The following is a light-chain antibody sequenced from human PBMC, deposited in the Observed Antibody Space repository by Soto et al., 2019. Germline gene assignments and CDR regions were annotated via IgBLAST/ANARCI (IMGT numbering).Light chain of an antibody. J-gene: IGKJ1*01. Sequence: EIVLTQSPATLSLSPGERATLSCRASQSVSSYLAWYQQKPGQAPRLLIYAASTRATGIPATFSGSGSGTEFTLTISRLQSEDFAVYYCQQYDNWPPAWTFGQGTKVDIK. CDR3: QQYDNWPPAWT. CDR2: AAS. CDR1: QSVSSY. V-gene: IGKV3-15*01.